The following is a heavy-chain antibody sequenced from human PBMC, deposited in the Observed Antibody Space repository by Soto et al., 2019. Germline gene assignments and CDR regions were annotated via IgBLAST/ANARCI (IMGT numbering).Heavy chain of an antibody. CDR1: GGSISSISYY. Sequence: SETLSLTCTVSGGSISSISYYWGWIRQPPGKGLEWIGSIYYSGSTYYNPSLKSRVTISVDTSKNQFSLKLSSVTAADTAVYYCARHIGGSYYVDYYYGMDVWGQGTTVTVSS. V-gene: IGHV4-39*01. CDR3: ARHIGGSYYVDYYYGMDV. D-gene: IGHD1-26*01. J-gene: IGHJ6*02. CDR2: IYYSGST.